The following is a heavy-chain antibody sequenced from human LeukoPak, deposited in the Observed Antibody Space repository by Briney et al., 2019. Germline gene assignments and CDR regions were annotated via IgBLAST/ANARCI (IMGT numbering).Heavy chain of an antibody. V-gene: IGHV4-61*02. J-gene: IGHJ6*03. Sequence: SETLSLTCTVSGGSISSGSYYWSWIRQPAGKGLEWIGRIYTSGSTNYNPSLKSRVTMSVDTSKNQFSLKLSSVTAADTAVYYCAREGVIVVPAAMTYYYYYYMDVWGKGTTVTISS. CDR1: GGSISSGSYY. CDR2: IYTSGST. CDR3: AREGVIVVPAAMTYYYYYYMDV. D-gene: IGHD2-2*01.